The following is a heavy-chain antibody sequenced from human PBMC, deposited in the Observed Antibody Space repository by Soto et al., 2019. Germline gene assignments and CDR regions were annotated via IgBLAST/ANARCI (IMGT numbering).Heavy chain of an antibody. J-gene: IGHJ6*02. CDR1: GGSISSAAYY. Sequence: QVRLQESGPGLVKPSQTLSLTCTVSGGSISSAAYYWSWIRQPPGKGLEWIGYISHSGSTYYNPSLKSRVTVSLDTSAKQFSLKPSSVSAAYTSMYYCARRSRPGATFYPGGIDVWGPGTTVTVS. CDR2: ISHSGST. D-gene: IGHD6-6*01. V-gene: IGHV4-30-4*01. CDR3: ARRSRPGATFYPGGIDV.